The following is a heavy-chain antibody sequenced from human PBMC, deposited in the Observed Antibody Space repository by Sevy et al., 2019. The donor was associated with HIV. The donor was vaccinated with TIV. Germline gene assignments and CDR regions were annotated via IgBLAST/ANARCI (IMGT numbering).Heavy chain of an antibody. Sequence: GGSLRLSCAASGFTFSNAWMNWVRQAPGKGLEWVGRIRNKAKSSTTEYAASVKGRFTITRDDSKNSLYLQMNSLKTEDTARYYCAAVAADRGYFNIWGRGTLVTVSS. J-gene: IGHJ2*01. D-gene: IGHD6-19*01. CDR3: AAVAADRGYFNI. CDR1: GFTFSNAW. V-gene: IGHV3-72*01. CDR2: IRNKAKSSTT.